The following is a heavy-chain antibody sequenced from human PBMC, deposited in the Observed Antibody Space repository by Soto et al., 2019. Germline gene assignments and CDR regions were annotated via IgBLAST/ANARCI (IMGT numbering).Heavy chain of an antibody. V-gene: IGHV1-69*12. CDR3: ARRYCISTSCHYYGIDV. CDR2: IIPMFGTA. J-gene: IGHJ6*02. Sequence: QVQLVQSGAEVKKPGSSVKVSCKASGGTFSTYTINWVRQAPGQGLEWMGGIIPMFGTANYARKFQGRVTITADESTSTAYMELSSLRSEDTAVYYCARRYCISTSCHYYGIDVWGQGTTVTVSS. CDR1: GGTFSTYT. D-gene: IGHD2-2*01.